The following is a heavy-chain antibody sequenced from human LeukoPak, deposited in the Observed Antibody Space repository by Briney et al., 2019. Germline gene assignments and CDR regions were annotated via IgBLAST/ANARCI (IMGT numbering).Heavy chain of an antibody. Sequence: GESLKISCKSSGYSFTSYWIAWVRQMPGKGLEWMGITYPRDSSTTYSPSFRGQVTISADKSITTAYLQWSSLEASDTAISYCARHVGPGMPVTTELSSYYYYHGMDVWGKGTTDTVSS. CDR2: TYPRDSST. CDR1: GYSFTSYW. V-gene: IGHV5-51*01. D-gene: IGHD4-17*01. CDR3: ARHVGPGMPVTTELSSYYYYHGMDV. J-gene: IGHJ6*04.